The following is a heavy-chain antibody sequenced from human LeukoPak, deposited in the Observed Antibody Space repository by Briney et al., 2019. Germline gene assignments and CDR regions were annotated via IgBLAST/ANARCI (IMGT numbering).Heavy chain of an antibody. V-gene: IGHV1-18*01. J-gene: IGHJ6*02. CDR1: GYTFTSYG. Sequence: ASVKVSCKASGYTFTSYGISWVRQAPGQGLEWMGWISGCNGNTNYAQKPQGRVTMTTDTSTSTAYMELRSLRSDDTAVYYCARDLERWLQSRNYYYYGMDVWGQGTTVTVSS. CDR3: ARDLERWLQSRNYYYYGMDV. D-gene: IGHD5-24*01. CDR2: ISGCNGNT.